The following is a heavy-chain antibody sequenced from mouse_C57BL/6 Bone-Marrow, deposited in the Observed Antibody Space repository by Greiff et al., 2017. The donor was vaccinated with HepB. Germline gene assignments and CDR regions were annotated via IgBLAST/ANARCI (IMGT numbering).Heavy chain of an antibody. J-gene: IGHJ4*01. CDR3: ARDWDDGYYPYYAMDY. CDR1: GYTFTDYY. CDR2: INPYNGGT. Sequence: VHVKQSGPVLVKPGASVKMSCKASGYTFTDYYMNWVKQSHGKSLEWIGVINPYNGGTSYNQKFKGKATLTVDKSSSTAYMELNSLTSEDSAVYYCARDWDDGYYPYYAMDYWGQGTSVTVSS. V-gene: IGHV1-19*01. D-gene: IGHD2-3*01.